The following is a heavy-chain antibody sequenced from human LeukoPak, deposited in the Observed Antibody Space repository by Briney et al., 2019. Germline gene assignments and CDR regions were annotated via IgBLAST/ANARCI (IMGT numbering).Heavy chain of an antibody. Sequence: SGTLSLTCTVSGXSISSSSYFWGWIRQPPGKGLEWIGSIYYSGNTYYNPSLKSRVTISVDTSNNQFSLKLSSVTAADTAVYYCARLKEGIDYWGQGTLVTVSS. CDR2: IYYSGNT. CDR1: GXSISSSSYF. D-gene: IGHD3-10*01. CDR3: ARLKEGIDY. J-gene: IGHJ4*02. V-gene: IGHV4-39*01.